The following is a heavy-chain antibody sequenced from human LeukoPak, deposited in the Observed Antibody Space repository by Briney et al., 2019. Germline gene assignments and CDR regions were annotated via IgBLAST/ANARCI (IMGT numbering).Heavy chain of an antibody. J-gene: IGHJ4*02. CDR1: GFSVTSNY. Sequence: GGSLRLSCAASGFSVTSNYMHWVRQAPGKGLEWVSVIYGGGGTDYADSVKGRLTISRDTSTNTVYLQMNSPRAEDTAVYYCARSRLGYSNVDFWGQGALVTVSS. CDR2: IYGGGGT. V-gene: IGHV3-53*01. CDR3: ARSRLGYSNVDF. D-gene: IGHD4-11*01.